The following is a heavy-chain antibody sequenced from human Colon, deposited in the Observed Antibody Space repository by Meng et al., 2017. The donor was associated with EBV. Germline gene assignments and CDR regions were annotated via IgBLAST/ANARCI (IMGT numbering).Heavy chain of an antibody. J-gene: IGHJ4*02. CDR3: ARVRVIPAAVGFDY. Sequence: VHPQASGRGLFEPSGTLSLTCSGSGGSISISGWWSWVRTPPGKGLEWIGEIYRGGGTNYNPSFKSRVTISVDTSNNHFSLKLSYVTAADTAVYYCARVRVIPAAVGFDYWGQGTLVTVSS. V-gene: IGHV4-4*02. D-gene: IGHD2-2*01. CDR1: GGSISISGW. CDR2: IYRGGGT.